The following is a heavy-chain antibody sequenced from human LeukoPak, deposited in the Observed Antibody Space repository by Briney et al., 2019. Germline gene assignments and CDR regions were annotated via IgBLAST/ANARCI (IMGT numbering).Heavy chain of an antibody. D-gene: IGHD2-2*01. Sequence: PGGSLRLSCAASGFTFSSYAMNWVRQAPGKGLEWVSVISGSGGSTDYADSVKGRFTISRDNSKNTLYLQMNSLRAEDTAVYYCASGPIVAVPAAMRNYFDYWGQGTLVTVSS. V-gene: IGHV3-23*01. J-gene: IGHJ4*02. CDR1: GFTFSSYA. CDR2: ISGSGGST. CDR3: ASGPIVAVPAAMRNYFDY.